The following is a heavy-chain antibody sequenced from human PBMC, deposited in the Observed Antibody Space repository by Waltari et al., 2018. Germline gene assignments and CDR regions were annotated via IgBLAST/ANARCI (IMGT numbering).Heavy chain of an antibody. CDR2: VSYTGSRT. CDR1: GFTFNNYA. J-gene: IGHJ5*02. Sequence: EVQLLESGGGLVQPGGSLRRSCAASGFTFNNYAMNWVRQAPGKGLERVSSVSYTGSRTYYADSVKGRFTISRDNSKDTLYLQMNSLRDGDTAVYYCAKDRSSVVTAMDWFDPWGQGTLVTVSS. CDR3: AKDRSSVVTAMDWFDP. D-gene: IGHD2-21*02. V-gene: IGHV3-23*01.